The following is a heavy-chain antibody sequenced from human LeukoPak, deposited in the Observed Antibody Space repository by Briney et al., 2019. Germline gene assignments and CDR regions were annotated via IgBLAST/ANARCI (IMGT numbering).Heavy chain of an antibody. Sequence: PSETLSLTCAVYVGSFSGYYWSWIRQPPGKGLEWIGEINHSGSTNYNPSLKSRVTISVDTSKNQFSLKLRSVTAADTAVYYCARANLIVVVPAAHYYYYMDVWGKGTTVTVSS. CDR1: VGSFSGYY. J-gene: IGHJ6*03. V-gene: IGHV4-34*01. D-gene: IGHD2-2*01. CDR3: ARANLIVVVPAAHYYYYMDV. CDR2: INHSGST.